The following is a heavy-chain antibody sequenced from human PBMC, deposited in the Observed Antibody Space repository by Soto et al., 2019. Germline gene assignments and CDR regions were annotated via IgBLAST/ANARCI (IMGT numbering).Heavy chain of an antibody. V-gene: IGHV3-48*01. J-gene: IGHJ6*03. Sequence: PGGSLRLSCAASGFTFSSYNMNWVRQAPGKGLEWVSYISSSSGTIYYADSVKGRFTISRDNAGNSLYLQMNSLRAEDTAVFHCARGQYYYHMDVWGKGTTVTVSS. CDR2: ISSSSGTI. CDR3: ARGQYYYHMDV. CDR1: GFTFSSYN.